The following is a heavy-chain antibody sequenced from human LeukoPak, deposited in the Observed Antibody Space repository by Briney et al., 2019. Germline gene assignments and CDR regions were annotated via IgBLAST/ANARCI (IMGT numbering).Heavy chain of an antibody. V-gene: IGHV4-59*08. CDR1: GGSISSYY. J-gene: IGHJ4*02. CDR3: ARHIDYDSSGYYAFDY. D-gene: IGHD3-22*01. CDR2: IYYSGST. Sequence: SETLSLTCTVSGGSISSYYWSWIRQPPGKGLEWIGYIYYSGSTNYNPSPKSRVTISVDTSKNQFSLKLSSVTAADTAVYYCARHIDYDSSGYYAFDYWGQGTLVTVSS.